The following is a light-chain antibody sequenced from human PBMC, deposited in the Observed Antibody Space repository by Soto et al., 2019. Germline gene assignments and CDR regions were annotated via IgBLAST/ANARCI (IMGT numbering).Light chain of an antibody. Sequence: DIVMTQSPLSLPVTPGEPASISCRSSQSLLHSNGYNYLDWYLQKPGQSPQLLIYLGSNRASGVPDRFSGSGSGTDFTLKISRVEAEDVGVYYCMQGTHWPPFFGQGTRLEI. J-gene: IGKJ5*01. CDR3: MQGTHWPPF. V-gene: IGKV2-28*01. CDR1: QSLLHSNGYNY. CDR2: LGS.